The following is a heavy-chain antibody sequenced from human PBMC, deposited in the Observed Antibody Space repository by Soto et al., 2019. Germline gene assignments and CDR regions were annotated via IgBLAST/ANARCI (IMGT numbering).Heavy chain of an antibody. J-gene: IGHJ6*02. CDR3: ARLGTVSYPYYYYYYGMDV. D-gene: IGHD3-16*01. CDR1: GGTFSSYA. Sequence: SVKVSFKASGGTFSSYAISWVRQAPGQGLEWMGGIIPIFGTANYAQKFQGRVTITADESTSTAYMELSSLRSEDTAVYYCARLGTVSYPYYYYYYGMDVWGQGTTVTVSS. V-gene: IGHV1-69*13. CDR2: IIPIFGTA.